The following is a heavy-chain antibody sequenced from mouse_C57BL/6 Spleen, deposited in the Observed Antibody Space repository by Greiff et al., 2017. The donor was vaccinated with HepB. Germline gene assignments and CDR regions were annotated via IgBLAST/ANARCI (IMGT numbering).Heavy chain of an antibody. J-gene: IGHJ1*03. V-gene: IGHV5-9-1*02. Sequence: EVKVVESGEGLVKPGGSLKLSCAASGFTFSSYAMSWVRQTPEKRLEWVAYISSGGDYIYYADTVKGRFTISRDNDRNTLYLQMSSLKSEDTAMYYCTSPFYYCSSYGYFDVWGTGTTVTVSS. D-gene: IGHD1-1*01. CDR2: ISSGGDYI. CDR1: GFTFSSYA. CDR3: TSPFYYCSSYGYFDV.